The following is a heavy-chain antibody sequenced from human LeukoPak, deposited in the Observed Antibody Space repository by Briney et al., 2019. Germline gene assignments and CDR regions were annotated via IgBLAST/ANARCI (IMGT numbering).Heavy chain of an antibody. CDR3: ARYPEAYCGGDCYSDY. Sequence: GGCLRLSCAASGFTFSSYWMRWVRQAPGKGMEWVANIKQDGSEKYYVDSVKGRFTISRDNAKNSLYLQMNSLSAEDTAVYYCARYPEAYCGGDCYSDYWGQGTLVTVSS. J-gene: IGHJ4*02. D-gene: IGHD2-21*02. CDR1: GFTFSSYW. V-gene: IGHV3-7*01. CDR2: IKQDGSEK.